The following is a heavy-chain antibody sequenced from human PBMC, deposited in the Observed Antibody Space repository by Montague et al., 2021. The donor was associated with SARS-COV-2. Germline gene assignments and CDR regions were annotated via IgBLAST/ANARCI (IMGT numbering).Heavy chain of an antibody. CDR2: INHSGST. J-gene: IGHJ4*02. CDR1: GGSFSGYY. V-gene: IGHV4-34*01. CDR3: ARGLGRPGTIFGVALY. D-gene: IGHD3-3*01. Sequence: SETLSLTCGVYGGSFSGYYWSWIRQPPGKGLQWIGGINHSGSTNXXSSLNSRGTISLDTSKNQFSLKPTSVSAADTAVYYCARGLGRPGTIFGVALYWGQGTLVTVFS.